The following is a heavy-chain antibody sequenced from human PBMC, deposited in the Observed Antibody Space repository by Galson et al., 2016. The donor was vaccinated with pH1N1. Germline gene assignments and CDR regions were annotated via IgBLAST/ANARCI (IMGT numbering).Heavy chain of an antibody. V-gene: IGHV3-7*01. CDR3: ARAIAAAGSA. CDR2: INQDGSEI. CDR1: GFTFSSYW. D-gene: IGHD6-13*01. Sequence: SLRLSCAASGFTFSSYWMTWVRQAPGKGLEWVANINQDGSEIYYVGSVKGRFTISRDNAKNSLHLRMNSLRAEDTAVYYCARAIAAAGSAWGQGTLVTVSS. J-gene: IGHJ3*01.